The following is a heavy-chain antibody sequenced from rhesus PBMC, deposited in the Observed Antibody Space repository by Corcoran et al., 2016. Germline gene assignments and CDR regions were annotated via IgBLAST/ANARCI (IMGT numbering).Heavy chain of an antibody. CDR1: GYTFSIYA. CDR3: ARNGLRFSSLDV. V-gene: IGHV1-151*01. CDR2: IIPLVGIT. J-gene: IGHJ5-2*02. D-gene: IGHD4-29*01. Sequence: QVQLVQSGAEVKKPGASVKLSCKASGYTFSIYAISWVRQAPGQGLEGMGGIIPLVGITNYAEKCQGRVTITADTSTSTAYRELSSLRSEDTAVYYCARNGLRFSSLDVWGRGVLVTVSS.